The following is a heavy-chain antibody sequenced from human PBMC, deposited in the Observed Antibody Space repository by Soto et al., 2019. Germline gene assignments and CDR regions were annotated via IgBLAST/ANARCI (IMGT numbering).Heavy chain of an antibody. CDR2: IYYSGST. V-gene: IGHV4-31*03. D-gene: IGHD5-12*01. CDR1: GGSISSGAYY. J-gene: IGHJ4*02. Sequence: TSETLSLTCTVSGGSISSGAYYWSWIRQHPGKGLEWIGYIYYSGSTYYNPSLKSRVTISLDTSKNQFSLKLSSVTAADTAVYYCARDQGELATIYWGQGTLVTVS. CDR3: ARDQGELATIY.